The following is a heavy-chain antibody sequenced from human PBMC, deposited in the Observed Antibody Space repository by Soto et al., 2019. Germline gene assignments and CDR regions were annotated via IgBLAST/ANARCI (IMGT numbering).Heavy chain of an antibody. Sequence: ASVKVSCKASGLAFPIDDIIWVRQTIGQGLEFMGWMNPSGRNTGYAQKFQGRATFTWNTPTGTAYMDLSGLRSEDTAVYYCARYRTKVPVAFDVWGQGTMVTVSS. J-gene: IGHJ3*01. CDR3: ARYRTKVPVAFDV. CDR1: GLAFPIDD. D-gene: IGHD3-16*02. CDR2: MNPSGRNT. V-gene: IGHV1-8*01.